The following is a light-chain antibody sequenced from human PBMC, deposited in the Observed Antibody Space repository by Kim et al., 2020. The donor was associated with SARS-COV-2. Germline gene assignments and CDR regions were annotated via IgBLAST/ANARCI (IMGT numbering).Light chain of an antibody. CDR3: QSYDSSLSGSV. CDR1: STSSRAGYE. Sequence: RGSIQGTGRSTSSRAGYEVPWYQTLPGTAPNLLIYGSSNRPSGVPDRFAGSKSGTSASLAITGLQAEDEADYYCQSYDSSLSGSVFGGGTQLTVL. J-gene: IGLJ2*01. CDR2: GSS. V-gene: IGLV1-40*01.